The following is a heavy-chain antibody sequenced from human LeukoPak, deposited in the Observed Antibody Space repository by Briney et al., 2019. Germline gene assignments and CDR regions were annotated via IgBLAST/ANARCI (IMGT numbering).Heavy chain of an antibody. Sequence: SETLSLTCAVYGGSFSGYYWSWIRQPPGKGLEWIGEINHSGSTNYNPSLKSRVTISVDTSKNQFSLKLSSVTAADTAVYYCARGSRYFDWLSHWFDPWGQGTLVTVSS. CDR1: GGSFSGYY. CDR2: INHSGST. J-gene: IGHJ5*02. CDR3: ARGSRYFDWLSHWFDP. V-gene: IGHV4-34*01. D-gene: IGHD3-9*01.